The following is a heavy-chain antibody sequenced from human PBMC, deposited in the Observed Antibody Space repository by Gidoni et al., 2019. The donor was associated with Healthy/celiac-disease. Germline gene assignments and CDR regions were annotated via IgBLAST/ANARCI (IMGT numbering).Heavy chain of an antibody. CDR1: GGSFSGYY. J-gene: IGHJ5*02. V-gene: IGHV4-34*01. Sequence: QVQLQQWGAGLFKPSETLSLTSSVYGGSFSGYYWSWIRQPPGKGLEWIGEINHSGSTNYNPSLKSRVTISVDTSKNQFSLKVTSVTAADTAVYYCARDKHGDRNWFDPWGQGTLVTVSS. CDR3: ARDKHGDRNWFDP. CDR2: INHSGST. D-gene: IGHD4-17*01.